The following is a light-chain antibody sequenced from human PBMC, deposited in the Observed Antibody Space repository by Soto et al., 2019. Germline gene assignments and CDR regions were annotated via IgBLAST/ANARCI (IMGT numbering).Light chain of an antibody. V-gene: IGKV1-33*01. Sequence: DTQMTQSSSSVSATLGDRVTITCLASQLISNYYKSHHKKPWNAPKRLIYDASNLETGVPSRFSGSGSGTDFTFTISSRQPEDIATYYCQQYDNLPLTFGGGTKVDI. CDR3: QQYDNLPLT. J-gene: IGKJ4*01. CDR1: QLISNY. CDR2: DAS.